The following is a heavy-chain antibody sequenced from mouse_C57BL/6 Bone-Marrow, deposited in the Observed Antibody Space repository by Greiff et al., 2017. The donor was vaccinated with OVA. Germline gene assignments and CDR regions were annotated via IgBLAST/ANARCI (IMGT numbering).Heavy chain of an antibody. CDR2: IDPENGDT. J-gene: IGHJ1*03. CDR1: GFNIKDDY. CDR3: TYDPHWYFDG. D-gene: IGHD2-3*01. V-gene: IGHV14-4*01. Sequence: VQLQQSGAELVRPGASVKLSCTASGFNIKDDYMHWVKQRPEQGLEWIGWIDPENGDTEYASKFQGKATITAYTSYNTAYLQLSSLTSADTAVYYCTYDPHWYFDGWGTGTTVTVSS.